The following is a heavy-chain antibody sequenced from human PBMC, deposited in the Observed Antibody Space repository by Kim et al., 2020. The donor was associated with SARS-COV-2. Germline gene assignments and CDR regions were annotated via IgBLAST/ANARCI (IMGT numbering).Heavy chain of an antibody. CDR2: ISSSGSTI. J-gene: IGHJ4*02. CDR3: ARGTHYPWDPNPRGYFDY. V-gene: IGHV3-48*03. Sequence: GGSLRLSCAASGFTFSSYEMNWVRQAPGKGLEWVSYISSSGSTIYYADSVKGRFTISRDNAKNSLYLQMNSLRAEDTAVYYCARGTHYPWDPNPRGYFDYWVQGTLVTVSS. D-gene: IGHD3-10*01. CDR1: GFTFSSYE.